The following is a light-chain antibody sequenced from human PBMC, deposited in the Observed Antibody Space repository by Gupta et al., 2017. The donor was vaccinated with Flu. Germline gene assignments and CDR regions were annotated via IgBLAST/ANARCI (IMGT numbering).Light chain of an antibody. CDR3: QSYDSSLSGAI. CDR2: RNS. CDR1: GSNIGTGYD. Sequence: QSVLTQPPSVSGAPGQRVTISCTGSGSNIGTGYDVHWYLQLPGTAPKLLIYRNSNRASGVPDRFSGSKSGTSASLAITGLQAEDEADYYCQSYDSSLSGAIFGGGTKLTVL. V-gene: IGLV1-40*01. J-gene: IGLJ2*01.